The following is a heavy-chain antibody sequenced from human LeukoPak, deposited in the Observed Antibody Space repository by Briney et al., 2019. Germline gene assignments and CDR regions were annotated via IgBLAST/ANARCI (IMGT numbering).Heavy chain of an antibody. CDR3: ATELSLN. Sequence: GASVKVSCKASGYTFTSYDINWVRQAPGQGLEWMGWISPNSGDTNYAQKFQGRVTMTRDTSISTAYMQLSSLRSDDTAVYYCATELSLNWGQGTLVTVSS. J-gene: IGHJ4*02. CDR2: ISPNSGDT. V-gene: IGHV1-2*02. CDR1: GYTFTSYD.